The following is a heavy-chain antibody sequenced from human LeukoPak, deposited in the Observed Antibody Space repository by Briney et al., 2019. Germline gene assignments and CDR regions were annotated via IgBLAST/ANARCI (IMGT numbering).Heavy chain of an antibody. J-gene: IGHJ4*02. V-gene: IGHV3-23*01. D-gene: IGHD3-10*01. CDR1: GFTFSSYG. Sequence: GGSLRLSCAASGFTFSSYGMSWVRQAPGKGLEWVSAISGSGGSTYYADSVKGRFTISRDNSKNTLYLQMNSLRAEDTAAYYCAKGGDYYGSGSIFDYWGQGTLVTVSS. CDR2: ISGSGGST. CDR3: AKGGDYYGSGSIFDY.